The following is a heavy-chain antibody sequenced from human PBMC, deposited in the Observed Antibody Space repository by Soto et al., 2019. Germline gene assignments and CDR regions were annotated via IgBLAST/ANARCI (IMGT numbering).Heavy chain of an antibody. CDR2: ISCCGGST. J-gene: IGHJ1*01. D-gene: IGHD6-19*01. CDR3: AKADGEQWLIPHLDN. V-gene: IGHV3-23*01. Sequence: GGSLILSCEASGFNFKKFAMGWVRQAPGEGLEWVSGISCCGGSTFYADSVKGRFSLARDDSKNTLSLQLNSLRVEDTAHYYCAKADGEQWLIPHLDNWGQGTQVTVSS. CDR1: GFNFKKFA.